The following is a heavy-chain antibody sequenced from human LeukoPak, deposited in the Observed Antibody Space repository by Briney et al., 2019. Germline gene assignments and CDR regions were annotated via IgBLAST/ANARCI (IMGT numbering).Heavy chain of an antibody. J-gene: IGHJ4*02. CDR1: GYTFTDYG. CDR3: ARDLITSGLPGY. D-gene: IGHD2-8*01. Sequence: ASVKVSCKVSGYTFTDYGVSWVRQAPGQGLEWMGWISTNKDNTNSALKFQSRVTMTTDSSTSTAYMELRSLRSDDTAVYYCARDLITSGLPGYWGQGTLVTVSS. V-gene: IGHV1-18*01. CDR2: ISTNKDNT.